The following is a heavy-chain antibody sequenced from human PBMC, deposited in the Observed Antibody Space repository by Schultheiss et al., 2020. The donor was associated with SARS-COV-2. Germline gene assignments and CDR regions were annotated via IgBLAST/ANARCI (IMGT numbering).Heavy chain of an antibody. Sequence: GGSLRLSCAASGFTFTSYSLSWIRQAPGQGLEWVSAISGSGGSTYYADSVKGRFTISRDNAKNSLYLQMNSLRAEDTALYYCARTVPTVINYFDYWGQGTLVTVSS. J-gene: IGHJ4*02. CDR3: ARTVPTVINYFDY. CDR2: ISGSGGST. D-gene: IGHD4-11*01. CDR1: GFTFTSYS. V-gene: IGHV3-23*01.